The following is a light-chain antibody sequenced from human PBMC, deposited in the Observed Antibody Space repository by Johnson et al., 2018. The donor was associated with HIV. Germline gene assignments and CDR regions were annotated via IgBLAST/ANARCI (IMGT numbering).Light chain of an antibody. CDR3: GTWDSSLIVYV. CDR2: ENN. V-gene: IGLV1-51*02. Sequence: HSVLTQPPSVSAAPGQKVTISCSGSSSNIGNNYVSWYQQLPGTAPKLLIYENNKRPSGIPDRFSGSKSGTSATLGITGLQTGDEADYYCGTWDSSLIVYVFGTGTKVSVL. J-gene: IGLJ1*01. CDR1: SSNIGNNY.